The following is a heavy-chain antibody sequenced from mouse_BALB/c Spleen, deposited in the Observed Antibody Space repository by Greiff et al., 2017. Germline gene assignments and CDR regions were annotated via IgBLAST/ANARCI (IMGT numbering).Heavy chain of an antibody. CDR1: GFTFSDYY. CDR3: AREGGNYGQFAY. CDR2: ISDGGSYT. D-gene: IGHD2-1*01. J-gene: IGHJ3*01. Sequence: EVHLVESGGGLVKPGGSLKLSCAASGFTFSDYYMYWVRQTPEKRLEWVATISDGGSYTYYPDSVKGRFTISRDNAKNNLYLQMSRLKSEDTAVYYCAREGGNYGQFAYGGQGTLVTVSA. V-gene: IGHV5-4*02.